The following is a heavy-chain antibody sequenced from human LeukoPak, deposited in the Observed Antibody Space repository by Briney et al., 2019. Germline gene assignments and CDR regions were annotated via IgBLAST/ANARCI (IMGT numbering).Heavy chain of an antibody. CDR2: IYPGDSDT. CDR1: GYSFSRYW. V-gene: IGHV5-51*01. CDR3: AISRGYPGRFDP. J-gene: IGHJ5*02. Sequence: RGESLKISCKGSGYSFSRYWIGWVRQMPGKGLEWMGIIYPGDSDTRYSPSFQGQVTISADKSISTAYLQWNSLKASDTAMYYCAISRGYPGRFDPWGQGTLVTVSS. D-gene: IGHD2-15*01.